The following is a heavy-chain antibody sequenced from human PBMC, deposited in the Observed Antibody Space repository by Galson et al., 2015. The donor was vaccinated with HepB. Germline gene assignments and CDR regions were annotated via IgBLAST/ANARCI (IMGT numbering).Heavy chain of an antibody. J-gene: IGHJ4*02. D-gene: IGHD3-10*01. V-gene: IGHV3-48*01. CDR3: ARDPAWGVYYGSGGYFDY. CDR2: VSRSSSTI. Sequence: SLRLSFAAAGFAFSSDSMNWGRQAAGKGLEWVAYVSRSSSTIYYADSVKGRFTISRDNAKNSLYLQMNSLRAEDTAVYYCARDPAWGVYYGSGGYFDYWGQGTLVTVSS. CDR1: GFAFSSDS.